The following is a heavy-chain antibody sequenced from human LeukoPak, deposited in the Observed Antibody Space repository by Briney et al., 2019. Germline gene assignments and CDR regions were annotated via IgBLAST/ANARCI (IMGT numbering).Heavy chain of an antibody. D-gene: IGHD6-13*01. J-gene: IGHJ6*02. Sequence: ASVKVSCKASGYTFTGYYMHWVRQAPGQGLEWMGWINPNSGGTNYAQKFQGRVTMTRDTSISTAYMELSRLRSDDTAVYYCARSAAESHYYYGMDVWGQGTTVTVSS. CDR2: INPNSGGT. V-gene: IGHV1-2*02. CDR1: GYTFTGYY. CDR3: ARSAAESHYYYGMDV.